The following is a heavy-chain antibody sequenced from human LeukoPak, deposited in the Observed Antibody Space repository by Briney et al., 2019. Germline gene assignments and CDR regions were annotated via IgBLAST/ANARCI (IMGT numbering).Heavy chain of an antibody. J-gene: IGHJ3*02. D-gene: IGHD2-2*01. CDR2: IIPIFGTA. CDR1: GGTFSSYA. CDR3: ARDRNVVVPAATDAFDI. Sequence: SVKVSCKASGGTFSSYAISWVRQAPGQGLEWMGRIIPIFGTANYAQKFQGRVTITTDESTSTAYMELSSLRSEDTAVYYCARDRNVVVPAATDAFDIWGQGTMVTVSS. V-gene: IGHV1-69*05.